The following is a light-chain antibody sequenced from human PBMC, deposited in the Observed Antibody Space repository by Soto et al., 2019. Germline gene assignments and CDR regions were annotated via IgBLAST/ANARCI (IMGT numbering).Light chain of an antibody. V-gene: IGKV1-39*01. CDR1: QSISNY. CDR2: AAS. J-gene: IGKJ2*01. Sequence: DIQMTQSPSSLSASVGDRVTITCRASQSISNYYLNWYQQKPGKAPNLLIYAASSLQSGVPSRFSGSGSGTDFTLTISGLQPEDFATYYCQQSFSAPRNFGQGTK. CDR3: QQSFSAPRN.